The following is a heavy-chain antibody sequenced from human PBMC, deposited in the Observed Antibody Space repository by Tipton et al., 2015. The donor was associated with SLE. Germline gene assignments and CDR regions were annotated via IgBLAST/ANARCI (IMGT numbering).Heavy chain of an antibody. Sequence: TLSLTCTVSGGSISSGSYYWSWIRQPAGKGLEWIGYIYHSGSTYYNPSLKSRVTISVDRSKNQFSLKLSSVTAADTAVYYCARESPIDSSGWYFDLWGRGTLVTVSS. J-gene: IGHJ2*01. D-gene: IGHD6-19*01. CDR2: IYHSGST. CDR3: ARESPIDSSGWYFDL. V-gene: IGHV4-30-2*01. CDR1: GGSISSGSYY.